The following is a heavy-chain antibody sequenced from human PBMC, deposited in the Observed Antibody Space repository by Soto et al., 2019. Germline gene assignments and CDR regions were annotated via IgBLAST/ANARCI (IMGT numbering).Heavy chain of an antibody. V-gene: IGHV1-2*04. D-gene: IGHD5-18*01. CDR3: ARDYGYSYGYYYYYGMDV. CDR2: INPNSGGT. Sequence: GASVKVSCKASGYTFTGYYMHWVRQAPGQGLEWMGWINPNSGGTNYAQKFQGWVTMTRDTSISTAYMELSRLRSDDTAVYYCARDYGYSYGYYYYYGMDVWGQGTTVTVS. J-gene: IGHJ6*02. CDR1: GYTFTGYY.